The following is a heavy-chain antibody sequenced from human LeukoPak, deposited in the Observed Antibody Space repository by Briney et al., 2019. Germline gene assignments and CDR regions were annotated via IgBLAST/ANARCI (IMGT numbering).Heavy chain of an antibody. J-gene: IGHJ3*02. V-gene: IGHV5-51*01. CDR3: ARGYCSGGTCHDAFDI. CDR1: GYTFTTYW. Sequence: PGESLKISCKGSGYTFTTYWIGWVRQMPGKGLEWMGIIYPADSDTRYRPSFQGQVTISADKSISTAYLQWSSLKASDTAMYYCARGYCSGGTCHDAFDIWGQGTTVTVSS. D-gene: IGHD2-15*01. CDR2: IYPADSDT.